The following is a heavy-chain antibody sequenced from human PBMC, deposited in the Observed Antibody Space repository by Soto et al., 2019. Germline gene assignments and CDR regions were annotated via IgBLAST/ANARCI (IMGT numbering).Heavy chain of an antibody. Sequence: ASVKVSCKASGYTFTSYDINWVRQATGQGXEWMGWMNPNSGNTGYAQKFQGRVTMTRNTSISTAYMELGSLRSEDTAVYYCARGRYSSGWYLNYYYGMDVWGQGTTVTVSS. V-gene: IGHV1-8*01. CDR2: MNPNSGNT. CDR1: GYTFTSYD. CDR3: ARGRYSSGWYLNYYYGMDV. J-gene: IGHJ6*02. D-gene: IGHD6-19*01.